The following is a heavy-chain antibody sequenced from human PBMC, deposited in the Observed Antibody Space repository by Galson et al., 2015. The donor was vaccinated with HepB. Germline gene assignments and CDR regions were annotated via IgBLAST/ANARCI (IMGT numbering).Heavy chain of an antibody. J-gene: IGHJ3*02. Sequence: SLRLSCAASGFSFSNYAMTWVRQPPGKGLQWVATISGRGVTNFDADSVKGQFTISRDNSKNTLYLEMNNLRADDTAVYFCAKSKDSGWSYNAFDIWGQGTMVTVSS. D-gene: IGHD6-19*01. V-gene: IGHV3-23*01. CDR2: ISGRGVTN. CDR1: GFSFSNYA. CDR3: AKSKDSGWSYNAFDI.